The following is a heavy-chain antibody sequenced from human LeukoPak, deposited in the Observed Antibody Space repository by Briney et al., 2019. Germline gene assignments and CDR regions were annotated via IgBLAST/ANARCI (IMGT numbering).Heavy chain of an antibody. V-gene: IGHV1-18*01. D-gene: IGHD2-2*01. CDR1: GYIFAHNG. CDR2: ISAYNGDT. CDR3: ARWQVVPAYYYGMDV. Sequence: GASVQVSCKTSGYIFAHNGISWVRQAPGQGPEWMGWISAYNGDTNYAQNFQGRVTMTRDTSTSTVYMELRSLRSDDTAVYYCARWQVVPAYYYGMDVWGQGTTVTVSS. J-gene: IGHJ6*02.